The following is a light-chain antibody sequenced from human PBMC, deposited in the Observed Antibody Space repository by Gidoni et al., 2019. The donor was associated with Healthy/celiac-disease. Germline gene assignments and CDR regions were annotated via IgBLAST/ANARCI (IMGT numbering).Light chain of an antibody. CDR1: QSVSSSY. CDR2: GAS. J-gene: IGKJ2*01. CDR3: QQYGSSPPYT. Sequence: GTLSLSPGERATLSCRASQSVSSSYLAWYQQKPGQAPRLLIYGASSRATGIPDRFSGSGSGTDFTLTISRLEPEDFAVYYCQQYGSSPPYTFGPGTKLEIK. V-gene: IGKV3-20*01.